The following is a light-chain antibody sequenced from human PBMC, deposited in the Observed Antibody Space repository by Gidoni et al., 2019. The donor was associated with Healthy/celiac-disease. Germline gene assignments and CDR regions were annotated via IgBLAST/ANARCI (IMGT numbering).Light chain of an antibody. Sequence: EFVLTPSPGTLSLSPWERATLSCRASQSASTSYLAWYQQKPGQAPRLLIYGASRRATGIPDRFSGSGSGTDFTLTISRLEPEDFAVYHCKQYGSSPLTFGGXTKVEIE. J-gene: IGKJ4*01. CDR1: QSASTSY. CDR2: GAS. V-gene: IGKV3-20*01. CDR3: KQYGSSPLT.